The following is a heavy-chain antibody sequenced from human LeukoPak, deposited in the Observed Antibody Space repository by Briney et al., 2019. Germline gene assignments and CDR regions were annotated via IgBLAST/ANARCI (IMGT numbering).Heavy chain of an antibody. V-gene: IGHV3-30-3*01. J-gene: IGHJ5*01. CDR1: GFTFSSYA. Sequence: GGSLRLSCAASGFTFSSYAMHWVRQAPGKGLEWVAVISYDGSNKYYADSVKGRFTISRDNSKNTLYLQMNSLRAEGTAVYYCAKGARYFDWFDYWGQGTLVTVSS. CDR2: ISYDGSNK. CDR3: AKGARYFDWFDY. D-gene: IGHD3-9*01.